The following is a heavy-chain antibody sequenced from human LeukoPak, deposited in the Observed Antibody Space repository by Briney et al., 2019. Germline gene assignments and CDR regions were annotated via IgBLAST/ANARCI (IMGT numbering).Heavy chain of an antibody. V-gene: IGHV4-39*01. CDR1: NASISSSSYY. J-gene: IGHJ6*03. CDR2: VCCRGRT. Sequence: SATLSLTCTFSNASISSSSYYWGWMRQPPGEGPEWIGTVCCRGRTYYNPSLKRLITISVETSKHQFSLKLSSVTADDTAFYYCASHGRYYYYYIHLWGKGTTVSVSS. CDR3: ASHGRYYYYYIHL.